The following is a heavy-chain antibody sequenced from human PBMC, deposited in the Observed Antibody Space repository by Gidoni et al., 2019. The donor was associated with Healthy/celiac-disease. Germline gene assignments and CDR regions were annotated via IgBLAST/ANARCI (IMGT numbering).Heavy chain of an antibody. CDR1: GGSFSGYY. CDR3: ARGRRVIAILAGRFFEY. D-gene: IGHD2-21*01. V-gene: IGHV4-34*01. CDR2: INHSGST. J-gene: IGHJ4*02. Sequence: QVQLQQWGAGLLKPSETLSLTCAVYGGSFSGYYWSWIRQPPGKGLEWIGEINHSGSTNYNPSLKSRVTISVDTSKNQFSLKLSSVTAADTAVYYCARGRRVIAILAGRFFEYWGQGTLVTVSS.